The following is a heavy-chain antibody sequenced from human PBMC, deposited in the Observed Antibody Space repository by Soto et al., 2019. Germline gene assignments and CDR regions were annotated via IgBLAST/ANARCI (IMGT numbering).Heavy chain of an antibody. CDR1: GDSITRNKW. CDR3: ARGGDWQFDY. Sequence: QVQLQESGPGLLKPSGTLPLTCVVSGDSITRNKWWSWVRRPPGKGLEWIGEIHPSGRTNHNPSLKSRVTISIDKSKNQFSLNLNSVTAADTAVYYWARGGDWQFDYWGQGTLVTVSS. V-gene: IGHV4-4*02. D-gene: IGHD3-16*01. CDR2: IHPSGRT. J-gene: IGHJ4*02.